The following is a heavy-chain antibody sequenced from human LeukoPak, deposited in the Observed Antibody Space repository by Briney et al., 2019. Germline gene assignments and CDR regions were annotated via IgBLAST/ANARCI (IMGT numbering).Heavy chain of an antibody. Sequence: GGSLRLSCAASGFTFSSLGMHWVRQAPGKGLEWVAFISYGGSNDYYADSVKGRFTISRDNSKNTLYLQMNSLRVEDTAVYYCGSGNYLVYRGQGTLVTVSS. CDR3: GSGNYLVY. J-gene: IGHJ4*02. D-gene: IGHD1-26*01. V-gene: IGHV3-30*03. CDR1: GFTFSSLG. CDR2: ISYGGSND.